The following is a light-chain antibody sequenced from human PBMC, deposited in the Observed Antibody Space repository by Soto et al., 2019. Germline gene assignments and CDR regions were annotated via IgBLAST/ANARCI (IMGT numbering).Light chain of an antibody. V-gene: IGKV3-20*01. J-gene: IGKJ5*01. CDR3: QQYGTTPLIT. Sequence: EIVLTQSPGTLSLSPGDTATLSCSASQTVTSNYVAWYQQKPGQAPMLLIYSAFSRATGVPERFSGSGSGTDFTLTISRLEPEDFAVYYCQQYGTTPLITFGQGTRMEI. CDR2: SAF. CDR1: QTVTSNY.